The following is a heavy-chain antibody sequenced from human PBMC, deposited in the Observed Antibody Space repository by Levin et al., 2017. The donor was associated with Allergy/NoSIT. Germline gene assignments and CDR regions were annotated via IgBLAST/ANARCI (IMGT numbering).Heavy chain of an antibody. CDR3: ARGLYDF. CDR1: GFTFETYG. Sequence: GGSLRLSCAASGFTFETYGMNWVRQAPGKGLKWVSHISGSGSPTYYADPVKGRFTISRDNAKKSLYLQMSSLRVEDTAVYYCARGLYDFWGQGALVTVSS. D-gene: IGHD2-8*02. CDR2: ISGSGSPT. J-gene: IGHJ4*02. V-gene: IGHV3-48*04.